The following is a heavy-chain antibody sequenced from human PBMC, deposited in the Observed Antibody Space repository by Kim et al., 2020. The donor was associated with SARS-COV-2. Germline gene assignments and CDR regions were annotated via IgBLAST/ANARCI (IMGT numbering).Heavy chain of an antibody. CDR2: IGHDGSFQ. D-gene: IGHD3-3*01. CDR3: ARDLGVGKYFDY. V-gene: IGHV3-33*08. CDR1: GFMFSVYG. Sequence: GGSLRLSCVASGFMFSVYGMHWVRQAPGKGLEWVAVIGHDGSFQDYTDSVKGRFTISRDNSKNALYLEVNSLRGEDTAVYYCARDLGVGKYFDYWGRGTRVTVSS. J-gene: IGHJ4*02.